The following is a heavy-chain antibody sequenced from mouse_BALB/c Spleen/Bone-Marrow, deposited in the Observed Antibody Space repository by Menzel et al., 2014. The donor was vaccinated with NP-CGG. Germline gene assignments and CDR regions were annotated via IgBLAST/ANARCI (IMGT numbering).Heavy chain of an antibody. CDR1: GFTFSDYY. D-gene: IGHD2-1*01. V-gene: IGHV5-4*02. CDR3: ARDGNFAMDY. J-gene: IGHJ4*01. CDR2: INDGGSYT. Sequence: EVQRVESGGGLVKPGGSLKLSCAVSGFTFSDYYMYWVRQNPEKRLEWVATINDGGSYTYYPDSVKGRFTISRDNAKNSLYLQMSSLKSEDTAMYYCARDGNFAMDYWGQGTSVTVSS.